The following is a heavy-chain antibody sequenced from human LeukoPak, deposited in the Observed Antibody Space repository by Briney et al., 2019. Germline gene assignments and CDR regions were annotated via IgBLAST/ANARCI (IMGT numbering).Heavy chain of an antibody. CDR2: ISSSGSTI. CDR3: ARATPITMVRGAIAPRGDAFDI. CDR1: GFTFSDYY. D-gene: IGHD3-10*01. Sequence: GGSLRLSCAASGFTFSDYYMSWIRQAPGKGLEWVSYISSSGSTIYYADSVKGRFTISRDNAKNSLYLQMNSLRAEDTAVYYCARATPITMVRGAIAPRGDAFDIWGQGTMVTVSS. V-gene: IGHV3-11*01. J-gene: IGHJ3*02.